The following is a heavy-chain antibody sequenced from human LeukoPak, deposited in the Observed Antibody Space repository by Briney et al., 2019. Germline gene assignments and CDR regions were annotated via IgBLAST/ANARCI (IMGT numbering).Heavy chain of an antibody. CDR1: GYTFTGYY. CDR3: ARGEMATTGYFDY. J-gene: IGHJ4*02. CDR2: INPNSGGT. D-gene: IGHD5-24*01. Sequence: GASVEVSCKASGYTFTGYYMHWVRQAPGQGLEWMGWINPNSGGTNYAQKFQGRVTMTRDTSISTAYMELSRLRSDDTAVYYCARGEMATTGYFDYWGQGTLVTVSS. V-gene: IGHV1-2*02.